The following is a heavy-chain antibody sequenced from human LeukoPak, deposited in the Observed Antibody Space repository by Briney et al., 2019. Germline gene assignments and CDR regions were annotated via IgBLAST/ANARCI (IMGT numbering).Heavy chain of an antibody. J-gene: IGHJ4*02. V-gene: IGHV4-31*03. Sequence: SQTLSLTCTVSGGSISSGGYYWSWIRQQPGKGLEWIGYICYSGSTYYNPSLKSRVTISVDTSKNQFSLKLSSVTAADTAVYYCARSPVGAAEFDYWGQGTLVTVSS. CDR2: ICYSGST. CDR1: GGSISSGGYY. D-gene: IGHD1-26*01. CDR3: ARSPVGAAEFDY.